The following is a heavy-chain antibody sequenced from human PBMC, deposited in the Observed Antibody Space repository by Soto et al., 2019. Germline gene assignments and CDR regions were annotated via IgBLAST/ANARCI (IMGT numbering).Heavy chain of an antibody. CDR2: IYYSGST. J-gene: IGHJ6*03. CDR3: ASSNRGYTRNYYYYYMDV. V-gene: IGHV4-59*08. CDR1: GGSISSYY. D-gene: IGHD6-13*01. Sequence: QVQLQESGPGLVKPSETLSLTCTVSGGSISSYYWSWIRQPPGKGLEWIGYIYYSGSTNYNPSLKSRVTISVDTSKNQFSLKLSSVTAADTAVYYCASSNRGYTRNYYYYYMDVWGKGTTVTVSS.